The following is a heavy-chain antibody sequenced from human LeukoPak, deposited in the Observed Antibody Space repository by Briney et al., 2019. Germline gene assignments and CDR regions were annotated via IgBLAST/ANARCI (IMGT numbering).Heavy chain of an antibody. J-gene: IGHJ6*03. Sequence: SETLSLTCTVSGGSISIHYWSWIRQPPGKGLEWIGYIYYSGSTNYNPSLKSRVTISVDTSKNQFSLKLSSVTAADTAVYYCARIGYSSSWYRPNYYYYYMDVWGKGTTVTVSS. V-gene: IGHV4-59*11. CDR3: ARIGYSSSWYRPNYYYYYMDV. CDR1: GGSISIHY. D-gene: IGHD6-13*01. CDR2: IYYSGST.